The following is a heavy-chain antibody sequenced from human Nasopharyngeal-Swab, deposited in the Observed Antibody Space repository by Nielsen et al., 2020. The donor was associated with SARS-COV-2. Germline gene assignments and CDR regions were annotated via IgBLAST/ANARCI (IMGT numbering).Heavy chain of an antibody. V-gene: IGHV3-23*01. J-gene: IGHJ4*02. D-gene: IGHD3-22*01. Sequence: VRQMPGKGLEWVSAISGSGGGTYYADSVKGRFTISRDNSKNTLYLQMNSLRAEDTAVYYCAKDRITMIVEPDYWGQGTLVTSPQ. CDR2: ISGSGGGT. CDR3: AKDRITMIVEPDY.